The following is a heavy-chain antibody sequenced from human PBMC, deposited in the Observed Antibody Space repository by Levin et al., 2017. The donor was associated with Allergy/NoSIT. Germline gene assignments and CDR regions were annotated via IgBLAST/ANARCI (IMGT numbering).Heavy chain of an antibody. D-gene: IGHD1-1*01. J-gene: IGHJ4*02. CDR3: VREIAEEGT. V-gene: IGHV3-30-3*01. CDR1: GFTFSNYA. CDR2: ISDDGSSE. Sequence: GESLKISCAASGFTFSNYAMHWVRQAPGKGLEWVGVISDDGSSEFYIDSVKGRFTISRDNSKNRLYLQMDSLRAEDTALYYCVREIAEEGTWGQGTLDIVSS.